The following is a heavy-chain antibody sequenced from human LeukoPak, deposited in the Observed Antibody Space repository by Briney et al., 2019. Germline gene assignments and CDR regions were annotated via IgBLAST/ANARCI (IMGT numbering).Heavy chain of an antibody. D-gene: IGHD3-10*01. CDR1: GFTFDDYA. CDR2: INGNGAST. J-gene: IGHJ4*02. CDR3: ARYGSGSYYTELHY. V-gene: IGHV3-20*04. Sequence: GGSLRLSCAASGFTFDDYAMTWVRQAPGKGLEWVSGINGNGASTSYADSVKGRFTICRDNAKNSLYLQVNSLRVEDTALYYCARYGSGSYYTELHYWGQGTLVTPSS.